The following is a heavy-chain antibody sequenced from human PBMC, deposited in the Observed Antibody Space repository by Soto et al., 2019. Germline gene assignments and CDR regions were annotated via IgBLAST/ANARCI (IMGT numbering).Heavy chain of an antibody. CDR3: ARFSVGHYDSSGYYFVDL. D-gene: IGHD3-22*01. V-gene: IGHV4-31*03. CDR2: IYYSGRT. J-gene: IGHJ5*02. CDR1: GVSVSNGGYY. Sequence: QVQLQESGPGLVKPSQTLPLTCTVSGVSVSNGGYYWTWIRQLPGKGLEWIGYIYYSGRTYYNPSLESRLSISVDASKNQFSLNLRSVTAADPAVYYCARFSVGHYDSSGYYFVDLWGQGTLVTVSS.